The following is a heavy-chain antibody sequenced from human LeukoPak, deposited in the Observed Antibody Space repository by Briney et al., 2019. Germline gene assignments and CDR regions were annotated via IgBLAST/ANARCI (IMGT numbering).Heavy chain of an antibody. CDR1: GFIVSNNY. CDR3: ACLTTADAFDI. J-gene: IGHJ3*02. D-gene: IGHD3-22*01. V-gene: IGHV3-53*01. CDR2: IYSVSST. Sequence: GGSLRLSCAASGFIVSNNYMSWVRQAPGKGLEWVSVIYSVSSTYYADSVKGRFTISRDNSKNTLYLQMNSLRAEDTAVYYCACLTTADAFDIWGQGTMVTVSS.